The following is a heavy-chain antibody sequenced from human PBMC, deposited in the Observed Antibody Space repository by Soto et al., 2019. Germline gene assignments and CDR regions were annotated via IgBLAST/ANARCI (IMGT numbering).Heavy chain of an antibody. V-gene: IGHV3-30-3*01. CDR1: GFTFSSYA. CDR2: ISYDGSNK. CDR3: ARDQYSSSWYGTFDYYYYYGMDV. J-gene: IGHJ6*02. D-gene: IGHD6-13*01. Sequence: PGGSLRLSCAASGFTFSSYAMHWVCQAPGKGLEWVAVISYDGSNKYYADSVKGRFTISRDNSKNTLYLQMNSLRAEDAAVYYCARDQYSSSWYGTFDYYYYYGMDVWGQGTTVTVSS.